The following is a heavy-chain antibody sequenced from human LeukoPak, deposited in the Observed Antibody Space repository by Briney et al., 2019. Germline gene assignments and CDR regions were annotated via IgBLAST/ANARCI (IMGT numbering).Heavy chain of an antibody. Sequence: PGGSLRLSCAASGFTFSSYGMHWVRQAPGKGLEWVAVISYDGSNKYYADSVKGRFTISRDNSKNTLYLQMNSLRAEDTAVYYCAKVGVPYGMDVWGKGTTVTVSS. V-gene: IGHV3-30*18. CDR2: ISYDGSNK. CDR3: AKVGVPYGMDV. CDR1: GFTFSSYG. D-gene: IGHD3-10*01. J-gene: IGHJ6*04.